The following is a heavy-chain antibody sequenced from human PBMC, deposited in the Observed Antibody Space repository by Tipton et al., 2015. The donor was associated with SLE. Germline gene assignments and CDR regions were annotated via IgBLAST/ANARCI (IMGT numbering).Heavy chain of an antibody. CDR1: GVSISPNY. D-gene: IGHD3-22*01. J-gene: IGHJ3*01. CDR2: IYYSGST. CDR3: ARDTDRGSSAYAGAFDF. V-gene: IGHV4-59*12. Sequence: TLSLTCTVSGVSISPNYWSWIRQPPGKGLEWIGCIYYSGSTNYNPSLKRAVTISVDTSKNQFSLKLTSVTAADTAVYYCARDTDRGSSAYAGAFDFWGQGTVVTVSS.